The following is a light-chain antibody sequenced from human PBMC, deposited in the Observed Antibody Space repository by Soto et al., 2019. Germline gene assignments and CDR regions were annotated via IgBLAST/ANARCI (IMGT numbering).Light chain of an antibody. Sequence: EILLTQSPGTLSLSPGERATLSCRASQSVRNSDLAWYQQKPGQAPRLLIYGASGRATVIPEWFSGSGSGTYYPLTISSLEPEDFAVYYCLKCGSSPYTFGQGTNLDI. V-gene: IGKV3-20*01. J-gene: IGKJ2*01. CDR1: QSVRNSD. CDR2: GAS. CDR3: LKCGSSPYT.